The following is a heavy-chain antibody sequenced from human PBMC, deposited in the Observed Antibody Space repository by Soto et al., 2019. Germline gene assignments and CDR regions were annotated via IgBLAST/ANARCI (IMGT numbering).Heavy chain of an antibody. CDR1: GGSISSYY. Sequence: SETLSLTCTVSGGSISSYYSSWIRQPPGKGLEWIGFIYYSGSTNYNPSLKSRVTISVDTSKNQFSLKLSSVTAADTAVYYCARVHRRDDFWSGWYYYYGMDVWGQGTTVTVSS. CDR2: IYYSGST. CDR3: ARVHRRDDFWSGWYYYYGMDV. D-gene: IGHD3-3*01. J-gene: IGHJ6*02. V-gene: IGHV4-59*01.